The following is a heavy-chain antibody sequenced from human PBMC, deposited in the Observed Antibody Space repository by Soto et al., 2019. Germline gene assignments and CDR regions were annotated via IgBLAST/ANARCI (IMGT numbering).Heavy chain of an antibody. CDR1: GFTFSSYA. D-gene: IGHD2-15*01. CDR3: ARDGDVVVVAATGHYYYGMDV. V-gene: IGHV3-30-3*01. J-gene: IGHJ6*01. CDR2: ISYDGSNK. Sequence: QVQLVESGGGVVQPGRSLRLSCAASGFTFSSYAMHWVRQAPGKGLEWVAVISYDGSNKYYADSVKGRFTISRDNSKNTLYLQMNSLRAEDTAVYYCARDGDVVVVAATGHYYYGMDVW.